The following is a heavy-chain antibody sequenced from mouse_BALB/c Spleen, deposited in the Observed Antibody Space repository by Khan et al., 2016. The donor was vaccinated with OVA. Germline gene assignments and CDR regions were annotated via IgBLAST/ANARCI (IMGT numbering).Heavy chain of an antibody. CDR2: INPNNGGT. CDR3: ARGWASWLAY. V-gene: IGHV1-18*01. D-gene: IGHD2-3*01. Sequence: VRLQQSGPELVKPGASVKIPCKASGYTFTDYNMDWVKQSHGKSLEWIGDINPNNGGTFYNPKFTGKATLTVDESSSTAYLELRSLTSEDTAVYYCARGWASWLAYWGQGTLVSVSA. J-gene: IGHJ3*01. CDR1: GYTFTDYN.